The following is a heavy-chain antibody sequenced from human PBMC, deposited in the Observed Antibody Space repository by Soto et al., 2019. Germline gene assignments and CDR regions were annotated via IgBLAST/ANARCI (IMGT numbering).Heavy chain of an antibody. V-gene: IGHV5-51*07. J-gene: IGHJ4*02. CDR2: IYPGDSDT. Sequence: GESLKFSCKGSGYRFTSYWIGWVHQMPGKGLEWMAIIYPGDSDTRYSPSFQGQVTISADKSISTAYLQWSSLKASDTAMYYCARLLYGDGYPDSVLDYWGQGTLATVSS. CDR3: ARLLYGDGYPDSVLDY. CDR1: GYRFTSYW. D-gene: IGHD5-12*01.